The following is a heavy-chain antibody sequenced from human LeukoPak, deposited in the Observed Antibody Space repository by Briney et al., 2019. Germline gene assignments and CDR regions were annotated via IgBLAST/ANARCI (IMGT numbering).Heavy chain of an antibody. V-gene: IGHV4-39*01. J-gene: IGHJ5*02. D-gene: IGHD2-15*01. Sequence: PSETLSLTCTVSGGSVTSTTYYWGWVRHPPGKGLEWVGVVHYKAATHYDPSLKSRFTMSIHTSENQFSLKVTSVTAADTAVYYCARRRVAATAGWFDPGGQGTLVTV. CDR2: VHYKAAT. CDR3: ARRRVAATAGWFDP. CDR1: GGSVTSTTYY.